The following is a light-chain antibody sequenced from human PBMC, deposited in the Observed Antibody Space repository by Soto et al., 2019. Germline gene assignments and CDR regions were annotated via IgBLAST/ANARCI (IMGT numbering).Light chain of an antibody. Sequence: DIQMTQSPSSLSASVGDRVTITCRASQGISNYLAWYQQTPSKFPRLLIYAASTLQSGVPSRFSGSGSGTDFTLTISSLQPEDVATYYCQEYNSAPEAFGQGTKVEIK. CDR3: QEYNSAPEA. CDR2: AAS. V-gene: IGKV1-27*01. J-gene: IGKJ1*01. CDR1: QGISNY.